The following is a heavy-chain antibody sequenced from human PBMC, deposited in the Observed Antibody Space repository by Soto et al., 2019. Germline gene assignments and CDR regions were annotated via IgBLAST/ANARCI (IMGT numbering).Heavy chain of an antibody. CDR3: VREVCSGGLCKVFDY. J-gene: IGHJ4*02. CDR1: GFTFSSYW. V-gene: IGHV3-74*01. CDR2: IDGVGTVI. Sequence: HPGGSLRLSCAASGFTFSSYWMHWARQAPGKGLVWLSSIDGVGTVIPHADSVKGRFTVSRDNAKNTLYLQMNSLRAEDTAVYYCVREVCSGGLCKVFDYWGQGTPGTVSS. D-gene: IGHD2-15*01.